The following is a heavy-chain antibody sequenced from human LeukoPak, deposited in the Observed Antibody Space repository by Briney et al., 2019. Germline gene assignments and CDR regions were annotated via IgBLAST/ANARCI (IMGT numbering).Heavy chain of an antibody. J-gene: IGHJ4*02. CDR3: ARGGSGYDSVY. V-gene: IGHV1-69*04. CDR2: IIPILGIA. Sequence: ASVKVSCKASGGTFSSYAISWVRQAPGQGLEWMGRIIPILGIANYAQKFQGRVTITADKSTSTAYMELSSLRSEDMAVYYCARGGSGYDSVYWGQGTLVTVSS. CDR1: GGTFSSYA. D-gene: IGHD5-12*01.